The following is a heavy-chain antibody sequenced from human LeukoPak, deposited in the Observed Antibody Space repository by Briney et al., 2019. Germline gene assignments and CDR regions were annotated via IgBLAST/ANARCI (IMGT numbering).Heavy chain of an antibody. CDR1: GYSICNGYY. J-gene: IGHJ4*02. CDR2: IYHSGST. V-gene: IGHV4-38-2*01. Sequence: SETLSLTCAVSGYSICNGYYWGWIRQPPGKGLEWIGCIYHSGSTYYNPSLKSRVAISVDTSKNQFSMKLSSVTAADTAVYYCARVKPTMVRGVPTPFDYWGKGTLVTVSS. CDR3: ARVKPTMVRGVPTPFDY. D-gene: IGHD3-10*01.